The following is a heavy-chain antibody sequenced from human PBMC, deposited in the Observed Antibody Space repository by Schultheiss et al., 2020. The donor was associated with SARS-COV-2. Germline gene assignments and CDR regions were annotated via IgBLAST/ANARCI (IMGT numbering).Heavy chain of an antibody. CDR3: ARDRVDTAMEFHDDAFDI. D-gene: IGHD5-18*01. CDR1: GYTFTGYY. V-gene: IGHV1-46*01. Sequence: ASVKVSCKASGYTFTGYYMHWVRQAPGQGLEWMGIINPSGGSTSYAQKFQGRVTMTTDTSTSTAYMELRSLRSEDTAVYYCARDRVDTAMEFHDDAFDIWGQGTMVTVSS. J-gene: IGHJ3*02. CDR2: INPSGGST.